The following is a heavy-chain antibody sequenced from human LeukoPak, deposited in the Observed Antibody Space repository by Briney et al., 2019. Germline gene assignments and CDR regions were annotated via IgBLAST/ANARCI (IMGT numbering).Heavy chain of an antibody. J-gene: IGHJ4*02. Sequence: PGRSLRLSCAASGFTFSSYAMHWVRQAPGKGLEWVAVISYDGSNKYYADSVKGRFTISRDNSKNTLYLQMNSLRAEDTAVYYCARVAYDFWSGTYYFDYWGQGTLVTVSS. D-gene: IGHD3-3*01. CDR2: ISYDGSNK. CDR1: GFTFSSYA. CDR3: ARVAYDFWSGTYYFDY. V-gene: IGHV3-30-3*01.